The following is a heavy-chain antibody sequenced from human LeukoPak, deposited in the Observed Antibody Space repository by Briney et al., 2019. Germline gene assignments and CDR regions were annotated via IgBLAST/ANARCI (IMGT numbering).Heavy chain of an antibody. J-gene: IGHJ4*02. Sequence: TSSVTQSLTCALYGGFFSGYYWSWTRQPPGKGLEWLGEINHSGSTNYDPSLKSRFTISVDTSKNQFSLKLSSVTAADTAVYYCARKAANCVYFGYWGQRTLVTASS. V-gene: IGHV4-34*01. CDR3: ARKAANCVYFGY. D-gene: IGHD2-21*01. CDR2: INHSGST. CDR1: GGFFSGYY.